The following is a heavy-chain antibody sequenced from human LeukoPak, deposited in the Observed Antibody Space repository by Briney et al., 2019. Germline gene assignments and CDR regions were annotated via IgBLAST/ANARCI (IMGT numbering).Heavy chain of an antibody. CDR3: AKREYSYGDY. Sequence: GGSLRPSCAASGFTFSSYGMHWVRQAPGKGLEWVAFIRYDGSNKYYADSVKGRFTISRDSSKNTLYLQMNSLRAEDTAVYYCAKREYSYGDYWGQGTLVTVSS. CDR1: GFTFSSYG. CDR2: IRYDGSNK. V-gene: IGHV3-30*02. D-gene: IGHD5-18*01. J-gene: IGHJ4*02.